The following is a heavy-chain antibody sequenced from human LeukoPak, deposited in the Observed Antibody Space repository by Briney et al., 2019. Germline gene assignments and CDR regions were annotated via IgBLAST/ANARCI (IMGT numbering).Heavy chain of an antibody. CDR1: GFTFSSYA. Sequence: PGGSLRLSCAASGFTFSSYAMSWVRQAPGKGLEWVSAISGSGGSTYYADSVKGRFTISRDNSKNTPYLQMNSLRAEDTAVYYCAKLPQASSKYSSSSDFGAFDIWGQGTMVTVSS. CDR3: AKLPQASSKYSSSSDFGAFDI. CDR2: ISGSGGST. V-gene: IGHV3-23*01. D-gene: IGHD6-6*01. J-gene: IGHJ3*02.